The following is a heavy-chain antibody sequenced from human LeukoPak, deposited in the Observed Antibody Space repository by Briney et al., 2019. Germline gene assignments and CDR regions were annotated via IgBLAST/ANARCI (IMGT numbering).Heavy chain of an antibody. D-gene: IGHD2-2*02. CDR2: IYYSEST. V-gene: IGHV4-30-4*08. CDR1: GGSISSGDYY. Sequence: SETLSLTCTVSGGSISSGDYYWSWIRQPPGKGREWLGYIYYSESTYYNTSLKSPVTLSVDTSKNQFSLKLSSVTAADTAVYYCAREDCSSTSCYIGRDEGGLYFDYWGQGTLVTVSS. J-gene: IGHJ4*02. CDR3: AREDCSSTSCYIGRDEGGLYFDY.